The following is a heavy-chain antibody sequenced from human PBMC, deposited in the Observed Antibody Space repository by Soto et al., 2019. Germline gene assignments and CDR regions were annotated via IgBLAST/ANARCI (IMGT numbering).Heavy chain of an antibody. CDR1: GFTFSSYA. CDR3: AKGTLTAVVPAGFYY. V-gene: IGHV3-23*01. Sequence: EVQLLESGGGLVQPGGSLRLSCAASGFTFSSYAMSWVRQAPGKGLEWVSGISGSGSSIYHADSVRGRFTISRDNSKNTLYMQMKSLRAEDTAVYYCAKGTLTAVVPAGFYYWGQGTLVTVSS. J-gene: IGHJ4*02. CDR2: ISGSGSSI. D-gene: IGHD2-2*01.